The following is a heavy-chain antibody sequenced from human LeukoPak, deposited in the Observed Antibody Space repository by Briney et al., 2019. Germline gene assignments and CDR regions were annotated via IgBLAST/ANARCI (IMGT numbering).Heavy chain of an antibody. CDR3: AREVDTAMVDY. V-gene: IGHV4-38-2*02. J-gene: IGHJ4*02. CDR1: GYSISTGYY. Sequence: SQTLSLTCVVSGYSISTGYYWGWIRQPPGKGLEWIGSLYHVSGSTYYNPSLKGRVTISVDTSKNQFSLKLNSVTASDAAVYYCAREVDTAMVDYWGQGTLVTVSS. D-gene: IGHD5-18*01. CDR2: LYHVSGST.